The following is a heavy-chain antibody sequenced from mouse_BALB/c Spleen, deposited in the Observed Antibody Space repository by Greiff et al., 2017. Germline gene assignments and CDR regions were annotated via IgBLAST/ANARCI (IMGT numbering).Heavy chain of an antibody. CDR2: ISYDGSN. CDR3: ARGDLITTATFAY. Sequence: DVKLQESGPGLVKPSQSLSLTCSVTGYSITSGYYWNWIRQFPGNKLEWMGYISYDGSNNYNPSLKNRISITRDTSKNQFFLKLNSVTTEDTATYYCARGDLITTATFAYWGQGTLVTVSA. V-gene: IGHV3-6*02. CDR1: GYSITSGYY. D-gene: IGHD1-2*01. J-gene: IGHJ3*01.